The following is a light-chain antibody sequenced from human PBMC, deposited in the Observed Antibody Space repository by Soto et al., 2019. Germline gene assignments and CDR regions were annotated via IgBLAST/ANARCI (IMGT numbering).Light chain of an antibody. J-gene: IGLJ1*01. CDR3: SVYTVSRTYV. Sequence: ALTQPASVSGSPGQSITISCTGTSSDVGAYNFVSWHQQHPGKAPKLMIYNVYDRPSGISYRFSGAKSGNTASLTISGLQGEDEADYYCSVYTVSRTYVFGTGTKVTVL. CDR2: NVY. CDR1: SSDVGAYNF. V-gene: IGLV2-14*03.